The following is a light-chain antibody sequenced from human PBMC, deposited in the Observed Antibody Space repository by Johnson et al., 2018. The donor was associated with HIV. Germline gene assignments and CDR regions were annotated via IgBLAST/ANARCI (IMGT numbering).Light chain of an antibody. CDR1: SSNIGSNY. CDR2: YSN. V-gene: IGLV1-51*01. J-gene: IGLJ1*01. Sequence: QSVLTQPPSLSATPGQNITISCSGNSSNIGSNYVSWYQQLPGTAPKLLIYYSNKRPSGIPDRFSGSKSGTSATLAIIGLHTGDAADYYCGTWDSRLSVYVFGTGTTVTVL. CDR3: GTWDSRLSVYV.